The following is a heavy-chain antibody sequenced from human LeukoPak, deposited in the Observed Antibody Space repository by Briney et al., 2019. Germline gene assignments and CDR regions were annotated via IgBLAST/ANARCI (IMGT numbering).Heavy chain of an antibody. V-gene: IGHV3-74*01. CDR3: AREYSSSSGRAFDY. J-gene: IGHJ4*02. D-gene: IGHD6-6*01. Sequence: PGGSLRLSCAASGFTFSTYWIHWVRQAPGKGLVWVSRISPDGSSTTYADSVKDRFIISRDNAQNTVYLQMSSLRVEDTAVYYCAREYSSSSGRAFDYWGKGTLVTASS. CDR2: ISPDGSST. CDR1: GFTFSTYW.